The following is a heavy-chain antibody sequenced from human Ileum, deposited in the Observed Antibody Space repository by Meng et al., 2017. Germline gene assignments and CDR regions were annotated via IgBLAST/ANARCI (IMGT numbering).Heavy chain of an antibody. Sequence: QGQRKACGPGLVKPSGTLSLTVAVSGGSISTSNWWSWLRQSPGQGLEWIGEIYHTGSTTYNPSLESRVTVSVDKSNNQFSLRLTSATAADTAVYYCARVSQRDGYNSANFDYWGQGALVTVSS. CDR2: IYHTGST. CDR1: GGSISTSNW. J-gene: IGHJ4*02. CDR3: ARVSQRDGYNSANFDY. D-gene: IGHD5-24*01. V-gene: IGHV4-4*02.